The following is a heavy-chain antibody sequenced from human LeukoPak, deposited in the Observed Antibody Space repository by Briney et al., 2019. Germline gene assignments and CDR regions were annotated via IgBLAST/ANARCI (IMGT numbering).Heavy chain of an antibody. J-gene: IGHJ4*02. CDR2: INSDGSDT. D-gene: IGHD3-10*01. V-gene: IGHV3-74*01. CDR3: VKNGPGLDYFDY. Sequence: GGSLRLSCAASGFPFSSYWMHWVRQAPGKGLVWVSRINSDGSDTTYADSVKGRFTISRDNAKNTLYLQMNSLRAEDTAVYYCVKNGPGLDYFDYWGQGTLVTVSS. CDR1: GFPFSSYW.